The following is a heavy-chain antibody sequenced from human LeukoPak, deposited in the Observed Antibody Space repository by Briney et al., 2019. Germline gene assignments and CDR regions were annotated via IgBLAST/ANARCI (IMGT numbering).Heavy chain of an antibody. J-gene: IGHJ4*02. Sequence: GSLRLSCAASEFIFSIYSMDWVRQSPGKGLEWIGNIYSSGNTYYNASLKSRVTMYIDTSKNQFSLKLSSVTAADTAMYYCAKSNGYGLIDYWGQGTLVTVSS. D-gene: IGHD5-12*01. CDR1: EFIFSIYS. CDR2: IYSSGNT. V-gene: IGHV4-59*04. CDR3: AKSNGYGLIDY.